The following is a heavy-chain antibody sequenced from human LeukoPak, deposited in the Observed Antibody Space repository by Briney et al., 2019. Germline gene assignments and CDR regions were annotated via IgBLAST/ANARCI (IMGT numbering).Heavy chain of an antibody. Sequence: SETLSLTCSVSGGSMSRSSYYWGWTRQPPGKGLERIGSIYYSGSTYYNPSLKSRVTISVDTSRNQFSLKLGSVTAADTAVYYCARHGSIATGAFTYWGQGTLVTVSS. J-gene: IGHJ4*02. V-gene: IGHV4-39*01. CDR1: GGSMSRSSYY. D-gene: IGHD6-13*01. CDR2: IYYSGST. CDR3: ARHGSIATGAFTY.